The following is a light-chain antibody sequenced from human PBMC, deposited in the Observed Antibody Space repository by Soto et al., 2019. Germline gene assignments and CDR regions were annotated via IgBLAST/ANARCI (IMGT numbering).Light chain of an antibody. J-gene: IGLJ3*02. V-gene: IGLV3-21*02. CDR2: GDS. Sequence: SYELTQPPSVSVAPGQTARITCGGNNIGTKRVHWYQQKPGQAPLLVVYGDSDRPSGIPERFSGSSSGNTATLTISRVEAGDEADYYCQVWDGASDRRVFGGGTKVTVL. CDR3: QVWDGASDRRV. CDR1: NIGTKR.